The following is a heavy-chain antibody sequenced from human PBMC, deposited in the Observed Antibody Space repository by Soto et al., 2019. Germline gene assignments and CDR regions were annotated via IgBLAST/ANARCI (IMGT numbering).Heavy chain of an antibody. V-gene: IGHV4-38-2*01. CDR1: GYSISSGYY. CDR2: IYHSGST. J-gene: IGHJ5*02. D-gene: IGHD4-17*01. Sequence: SETLSLTCAVSGYSISSGYYWGWIRQPPGKGLEWIGSIYHSGSTYYNPSLKSRVTISVDTSKNQFSLKLSSVTAADTAVYYCARAGAFGDYESWGQGTLATVAS. CDR3: ARAGAFGDYES.